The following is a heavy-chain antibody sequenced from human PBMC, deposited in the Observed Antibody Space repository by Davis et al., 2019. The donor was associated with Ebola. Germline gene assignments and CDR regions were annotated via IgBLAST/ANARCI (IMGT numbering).Heavy chain of an antibody. CDR2: INHSGST. CDR1: GGSFSGYY. V-gene: IGHV4-34*01. J-gene: IGHJ4*02. CDR3: AATPGYSSGWYFSS. D-gene: IGHD6-19*01. Sequence: GSLRLSCAVYGGSFSGYYWSWIRQPPGKGLEWIGEINHSGSTNYNPSLKSRVTISVDTSKNQFSLKLSSVTAADTAVYYCAATPGYSSGWYFSSWGQGTLVTVSS.